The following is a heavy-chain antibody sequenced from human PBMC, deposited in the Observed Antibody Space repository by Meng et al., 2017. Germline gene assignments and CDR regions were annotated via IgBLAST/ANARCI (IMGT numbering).Heavy chain of an antibody. V-gene: IGHV1-18*01. J-gene: IGHJ4*02. CDR1: GYTFTHYG. Sequence: QVQLVKSGPEVKKPGASLKVSCKTSGYTFTHYGITWVRQAPGQGLEWMGWISAYNGNTNHAQKFRGRLTMTTDTSTNTAYMELRSLTSDDTAVYYCARVALYFDFWGLGTLVTVSS. CDR3: ARVALYFDF. CDR2: ISAYNGNT.